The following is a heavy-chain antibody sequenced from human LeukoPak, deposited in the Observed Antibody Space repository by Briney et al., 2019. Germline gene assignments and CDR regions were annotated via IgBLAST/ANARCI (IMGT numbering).Heavy chain of an antibody. CDR2: ISAYNGNT. CDR3: ARDRFVRYFDWLLYGDYYYYYGMDV. Sequence: VASVKVSCKASGYTFTSYGISWVRQAPGQGLEWMGWISAYNGNTNYAQKLQGRVTMTTDTSTSTAYMELRSLRSDDTAVYYCARDRFVRYFDWLLYGDYYYYYGMDVWGQGTTVTVSS. D-gene: IGHD3-9*01. V-gene: IGHV1-18*01. J-gene: IGHJ6*02. CDR1: GYTFTSYG.